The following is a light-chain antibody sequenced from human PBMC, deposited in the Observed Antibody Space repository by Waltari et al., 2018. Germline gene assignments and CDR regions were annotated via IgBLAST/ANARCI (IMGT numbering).Light chain of an antibody. V-gene: IGLV2-14*03. J-gene: IGLJ2*01. CDR2: DVS. CDR3: SSYTSSSTYVV. Sequence: QSALTQPASVSGSPGQSITISCTGTSSYVGGYNYVSWYQQHPGKAPKLMISDVSKRPAGVSNRFSGSKSGNTAALTISGLQAEDEADYYCSSYTSSSTYVVFGGGTKLTVL. CDR1: SSYVGGYNY.